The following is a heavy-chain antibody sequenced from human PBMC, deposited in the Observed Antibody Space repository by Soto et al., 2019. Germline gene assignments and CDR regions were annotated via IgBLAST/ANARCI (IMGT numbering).Heavy chain of an antibody. Sequence: QVQLVQSGAEVKKPGSSVKVSCKASGGTFSSYAISWVQQAPGQGLEWMGGIIPIFGTANYAQKFQGRVTITADESTSTAYMELSSLRSEDTAVYYCARDTRIQLWSPRHYYGMDVWGQGTTVTVSS. CDR2: IIPIFGTA. V-gene: IGHV1-69*01. J-gene: IGHJ6*02. D-gene: IGHD5-18*01. CDR3: ARDTRIQLWSPRHYYGMDV. CDR1: GGTFSSYA.